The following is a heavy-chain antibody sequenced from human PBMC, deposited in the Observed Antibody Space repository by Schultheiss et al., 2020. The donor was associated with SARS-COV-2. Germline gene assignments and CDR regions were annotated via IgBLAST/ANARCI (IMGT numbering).Heavy chain of an antibody. J-gene: IGHJ2*01. Sequence: SETLSLTCTVSGGSISSYYWSWIRQPPGKGLEWIGYIYYSGSTYYNPSLKSRVTISVDTSKNQFSLKLSSVTAADTAVYYCARGRYCSSTSCYWGWYFDLWGRGTLVTVSS. CDR3: ARGRYCSSTSCYWGWYFDL. CDR1: GGSISSYY. CDR2: IYYSGST. V-gene: IGHV4-59*12. D-gene: IGHD2-2*01.